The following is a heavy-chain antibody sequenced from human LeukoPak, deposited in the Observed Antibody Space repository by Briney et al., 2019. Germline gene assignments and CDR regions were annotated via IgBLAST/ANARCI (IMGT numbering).Heavy chain of an antibody. J-gene: IGHJ4*02. V-gene: IGHV4-39*01. CDR3: ASRRSRYSSSWYWGSLFDY. Sequence: SETLSLTCTVSGGSIGSSSYYWGWIRQPPGKGLEWIGGIYYSGSTYYNPSLKSRVTISVDTSKNQFSLKLSSVTAADTAVYYCASRRSRYSSSWYWGSLFDYWGQGTLVTVSS. CDR1: GGSIGSSSYY. CDR2: IYYSGST. D-gene: IGHD6-13*01.